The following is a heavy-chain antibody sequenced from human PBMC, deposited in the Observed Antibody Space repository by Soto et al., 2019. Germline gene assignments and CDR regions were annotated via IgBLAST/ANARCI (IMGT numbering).Heavy chain of an antibody. CDR3: GRGRSGQIVVFY. D-gene: IGHD1-26*01. CDR1: GYTFTGHY. J-gene: IGHJ4*02. V-gene: IGHV1-2*02. CDR2: IGPESGAT. Sequence: ASVKVSCKASGYTFTGHYIHWVRQAPEQGPEWMGEIGPESGATRYAQRFQGRVTMTRDMSITTVYMELNNLSPDDTAVYYCGRGRSGQIVVFYWGQGTPVTVPQ.